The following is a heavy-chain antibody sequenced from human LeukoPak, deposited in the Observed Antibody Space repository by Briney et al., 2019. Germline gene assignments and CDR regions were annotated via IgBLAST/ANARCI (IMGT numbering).Heavy chain of an antibody. CDR1: GGSISSSSYY. V-gene: IGHV4-39*01. CDR2: IYYSGST. J-gene: IGHJ4*02. D-gene: IGHD3-3*01. Sequence: SETLSLTCTVSGGSISSSSYYWGWIRQPPGKGLEWIGSIYYSGSTYYNPSLKSRVTISVDPSKNQFSLKLSSVTAADTAVYYCARTIYFWSGYPQFDYWGQGTLVTVSS. CDR3: ARTIYFWSGYPQFDY.